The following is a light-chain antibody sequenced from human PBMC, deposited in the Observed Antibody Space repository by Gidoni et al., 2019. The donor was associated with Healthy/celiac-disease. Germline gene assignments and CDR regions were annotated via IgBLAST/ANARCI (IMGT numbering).Light chain of an antibody. CDR3: QQYNNWPSYT. V-gene: IGKV3-15*01. CDR2: GSS. CDR1: QSVSSN. Sequence: EIVITQSPATLSVAPGERANLSCRAIQSVSSNLAWYQQKPGQAHRLLIYGSSTRATGIPARFSGSGSGTEFTLNISSLQSEDLAVYYCQQYNNWPSYTFGEGTKLEIK. J-gene: IGKJ2*01.